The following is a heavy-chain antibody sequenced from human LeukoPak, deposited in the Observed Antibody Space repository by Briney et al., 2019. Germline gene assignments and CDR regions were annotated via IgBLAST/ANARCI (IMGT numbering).Heavy chain of an antibody. CDR1: GGSISSYY. D-gene: IGHD6-6*01. J-gene: IGHJ6*03. CDR3: ARAVAARRDHYYYYYMDV. V-gene: IGHV4-59*01. CDR2: IYYSGST. Sequence: KPSETLSLTCTVSGGSISSYYWSWIRQPPGKGLEWIGYIYYSGSTNYNPSLKSRVTISVDTSKNQFSLKLSSVTAADTAVYYCARAVAARRDHYYYYYMDVWGKGTTVTVSS.